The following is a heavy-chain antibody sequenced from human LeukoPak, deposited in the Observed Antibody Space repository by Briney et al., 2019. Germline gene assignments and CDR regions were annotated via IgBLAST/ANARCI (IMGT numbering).Heavy chain of an antibody. D-gene: IGHD2-21*02. CDR3: ARVTVVVTATRRGYFDY. Sequence: SETLSLTCTVSGGSISSYYWSWIRQPPGKGLEWIGEIYHSGSTNYNPSLKSRVTISVDKSKNQFSLKLSSVTAADTAVYYCARVTVVVTATRRGYFDYWGQGTLVTVSS. CDR1: GGSISSYY. J-gene: IGHJ4*02. V-gene: IGHV4-59*12. CDR2: IYHSGST.